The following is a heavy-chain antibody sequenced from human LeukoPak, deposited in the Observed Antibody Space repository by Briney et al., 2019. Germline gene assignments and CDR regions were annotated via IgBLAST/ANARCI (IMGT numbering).Heavy chain of an antibody. V-gene: IGHV1-18*01. D-gene: IGHD1-26*01. CDR1: GYGFSTYG. CDR3: ARDRSNSEY. CDR2: ISVDNGNT. Sequence: ASVKVSCKTSGYGFSTYGISWVRQAPGQGLEWLGWISVDNGNTNYAQKFQDRVTITTDTSPSTGYMELTSLKSDDTAVYYCARDRSNSEYWGQGTLVTVSS. J-gene: IGHJ4*02.